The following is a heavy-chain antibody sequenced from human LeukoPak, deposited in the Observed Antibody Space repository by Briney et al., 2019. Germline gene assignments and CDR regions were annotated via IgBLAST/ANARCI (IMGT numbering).Heavy chain of an antibody. V-gene: IGHV4-39*01. J-gene: IGHJ4*02. CDR3: ARHTDIVVVPAIDY. Sequence: SETLSLTCTVSGGSVSSANYYWGWIRQPPGKGLEWIGSIYYSGSTYYNPSLKSRVTISVDTSKNQFSLKLSSVTAADTAVYYCARHTDIVVVPAIDYWGQGTLVTVSS. CDR2: IYYSGST. D-gene: IGHD2-2*01. CDR1: GGSVSSANYY.